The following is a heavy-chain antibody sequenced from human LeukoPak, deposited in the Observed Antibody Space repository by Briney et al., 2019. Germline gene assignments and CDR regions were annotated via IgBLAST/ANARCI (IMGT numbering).Heavy chain of an antibody. V-gene: IGHV3-23*01. D-gene: IGHD2-2*01. J-gene: IGHJ4*02. CDR3: AKDRLRGNAIDY. CDR2: ISGSGGST. CDR1: GFTFSSYA. Sequence: GGSLRLSCAASGFTFSSYAMSWVRQAPGKGLEWVSAISGSGGSTYYADSVKGQFTISRDNSKNTLYLQMNSLRAEDTAVYYCAKDRLRGNAIDYWGQGTLVTVSS.